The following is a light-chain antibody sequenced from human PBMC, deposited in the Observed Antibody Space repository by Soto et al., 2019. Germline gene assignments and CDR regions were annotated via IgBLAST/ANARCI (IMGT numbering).Light chain of an antibody. CDR1: QNINNW. CDR3: QHYNSYSEA. CDR2: DAS. J-gene: IGKJ1*01. Sequence: DIQMTQSPSTLSASVGDRVTITCRASQNINNWLAWFQQKPGEAPKLLIYDASTLESGVPSRFSGSGSGTEFTLTTSSLQPDDYATYYCQHYNSYSEAFGQVTKVDIX. V-gene: IGKV1-5*01.